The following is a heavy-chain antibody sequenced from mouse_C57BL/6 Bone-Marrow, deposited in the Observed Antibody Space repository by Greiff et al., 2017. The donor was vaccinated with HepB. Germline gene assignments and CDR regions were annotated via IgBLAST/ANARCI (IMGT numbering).Heavy chain of an antibody. V-gene: IGHV5-9-1*02. CDR1: GFTFSSYA. CDR3: TRGRKLWFDV. Sequence: DVMLVESGEGLVKPGGSLKLSCAASGFTFSSYAMSWVRQTPEKRLEWVAYISSGGDYIYYAATVKGRFTISRDKARNPLYLQMSSLKSEDTAMYYCTRGRKLWFDVWGTGTTVTVSS. J-gene: IGHJ1*03. D-gene: IGHD4-1*01. CDR2: ISSGGDYI.